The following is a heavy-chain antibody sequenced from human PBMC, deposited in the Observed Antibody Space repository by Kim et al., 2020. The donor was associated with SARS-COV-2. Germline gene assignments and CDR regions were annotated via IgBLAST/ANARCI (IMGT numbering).Heavy chain of an antibody. Sequence: SETLSLTCTVSGGSISSGGYYWSWIRQHPGKGLEWIGYIYYSGSTYYNPSLKSRVTISVDTSKNQFSLKLSSVTAADTAVYYCARDRAAYYYGSGSYRYFDLWGRGTLVTVSS. CDR2: IYYSGST. D-gene: IGHD3-10*01. V-gene: IGHV4-31*03. J-gene: IGHJ2*01. CDR1: GGSISSGGYY. CDR3: ARDRAAYYYGSGSYRYFDL.